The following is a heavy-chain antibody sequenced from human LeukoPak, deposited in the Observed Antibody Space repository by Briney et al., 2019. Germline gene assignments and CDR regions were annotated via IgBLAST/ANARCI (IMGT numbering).Heavy chain of an antibody. CDR3: ARVKGGIAAAGNYFDY. CDR1: GFTFSSYW. Sequence: GGSLRLSCAASGFTFSSYWMHWVRQAPGKGLVWVSRINSDGSSTSYADSVKGRFTISRDNAKNTLYLQMNSLRAEDTAVYYCARVKGGIAAAGNYFDYWGQGTLVTVSS. V-gene: IGHV3-74*01. CDR2: INSDGSST. J-gene: IGHJ4*02. D-gene: IGHD6-13*01.